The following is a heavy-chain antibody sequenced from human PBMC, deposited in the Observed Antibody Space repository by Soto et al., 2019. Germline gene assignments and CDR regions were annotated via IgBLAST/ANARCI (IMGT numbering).Heavy chain of an antibody. J-gene: IGHJ4*02. Sequence: QVQLQESGPGLVRPSETLSLTCTVSSDSISSYYWIWIRQSPGKGLEWIGYTDYSGNTNYNPSRKSRVTISGDTSKNPFSLRLSSVTAADTAVYYCARAVGDPLYYLDYWGQGTLVTVSS. CDR3: ARAVGDPLYYLDY. CDR1: SDSISSYY. V-gene: IGHV4-59*08. CDR2: TDYSGNT. D-gene: IGHD6-19*01.